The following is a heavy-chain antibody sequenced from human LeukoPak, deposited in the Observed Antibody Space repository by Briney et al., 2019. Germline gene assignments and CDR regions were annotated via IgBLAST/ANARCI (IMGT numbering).Heavy chain of an antibody. CDR3: ARDRGGVTQYYYDSSGYYFP. Sequence: ASVTLSFTASGYTFTIYGISWVRQAPGQGHELMGWISAYNGNTNYSQKLQGRFTMTTDTSTSTAYMELRSLRSDDTAVYYCARDRGGVTQYYYDSSGYYFPWGQGTLVTVSS. CDR1: GYTFTIYG. V-gene: IGHV1-18*01. D-gene: IGHD3-22*01. J-gene: IGHJ5*02. CDR2: ISAYNGNT.